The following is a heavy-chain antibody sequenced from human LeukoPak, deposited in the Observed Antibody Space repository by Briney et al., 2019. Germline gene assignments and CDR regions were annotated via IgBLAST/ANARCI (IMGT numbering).Heavy chain of an antibody. CDR3: AGSGSSAYYYYGMDV. J-gene: IGHJ6*02. CDR1: GYSISSGYY. Sequence: SETLSLTCTVSGYSISSGYYWGWIRQPPGKGLEWIGSIYHSGSTYYNPSLKSRVTISVDTSKNQFSLKLSSVTAADTAVHYCAGSGSSAYYYYGMDVWGQGTTVTVSS. V-gene: IGHV4-38-2*02. CDR2: IYHSGST. D-gene: IGHD3-10*01.